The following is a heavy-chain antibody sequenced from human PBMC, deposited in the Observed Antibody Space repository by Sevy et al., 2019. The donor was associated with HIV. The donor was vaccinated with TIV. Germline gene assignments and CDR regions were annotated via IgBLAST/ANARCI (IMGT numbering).Heavy chain of an antibody. CDR2: FTGSGTTT. Sequence: GGSLRLSCAASGFTFSSYAMSWVRQAPGKGLEWVSSFTGSGTTTFYADSVKGRFTISRDNSKNTLYLQMNSLGAEDTAVYYCAKDSILVAGHFDYWGQGTLVTVSS. D-gene: IGHD6-19*01. J-gene: IGHJ4*02. CDR1: GFTFSSYA. V-gene: IGHV3-23*01. CDR3: AKDSILVAGHFDY.